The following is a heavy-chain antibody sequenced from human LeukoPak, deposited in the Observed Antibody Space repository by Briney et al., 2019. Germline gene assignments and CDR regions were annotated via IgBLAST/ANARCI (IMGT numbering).Heavy chain of an antibody. V-gene: IGHV3-66*01. Sequence: GGSLRLSCAASGFTVSSNYMSWGRQAPGKGLEWVSVIYSGGSTYYADSVKGRFTISRDNSKNTLYLQMNSLRAEDTAVYYCARVERIPTHPFYFDYWGQGTLVTVSS. CDR3: ARVERIPTHPFYFDY. CDR2: IYSGGST. CDR1: GFTVSSNY. D-gene: IGHD2-15*01. J-gene: IGHJ4*02.